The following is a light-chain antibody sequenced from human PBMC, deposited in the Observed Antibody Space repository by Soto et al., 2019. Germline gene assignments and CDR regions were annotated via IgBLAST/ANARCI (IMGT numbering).Light chain of an antibody. CDR3: QQYNNWPPYT. CDR2: GAS. V-gene: IGKV3-15*01. J-gene: IGKJ2*01. Sequence: EIVMTQSPATLSVSPGERATLSCRASQSVSSNLAWYQQKPGQAPRLLIYGASTRATGIPARFTGSGSGTEFTLTISSLQSEDFAMYYSQQYNNWPPYTFGQGTNLEIK. CDR1: QSVSSN.